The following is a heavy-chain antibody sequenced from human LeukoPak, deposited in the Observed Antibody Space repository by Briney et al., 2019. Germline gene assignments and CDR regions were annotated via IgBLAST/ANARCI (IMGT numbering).Heavy chain of an antibody. Sequence: ASVKVSCKASGYTFTSYGISWVRQAPGQRLEWMGWINAGNGNTKYSQNFQGRVTITRDTSASTAYMELSRLRSDDTAVYYCARADYSSGWYSIPAFDIWGQGTMVTVSS. D-gene: IGHD6-19*01. J-gene: IGHJ3*02. CDR1: GYTFTSYG. CDR3: ARADYSSGWYSIPAFDI. V-gene: IGHV1-3*01. CDR2: INAGNGNT.